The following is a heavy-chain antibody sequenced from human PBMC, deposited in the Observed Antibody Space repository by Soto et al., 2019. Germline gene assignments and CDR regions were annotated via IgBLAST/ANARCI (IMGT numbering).Heavy chain of an antibody. D-gene: IGHD4-17*01. Sequence: QVQLVESGGGVVQPGRSLRLSRAASGFTFSSYGMHWVRQAPGKGLEWVAVIWYDGSNKYYADSVKGRFTISRDNSKNTLYLQMNSLRAEDTAVYYCARDRSGDYPYYFDYWGQGTLVTVSS. J-gene: IGHJ4*02. CDR3: ARDRSGDYPYYFDY. CDR1: GFTFSSYG. V-gene: IGHV3-33*01. CDR2: IWYDGSNK.